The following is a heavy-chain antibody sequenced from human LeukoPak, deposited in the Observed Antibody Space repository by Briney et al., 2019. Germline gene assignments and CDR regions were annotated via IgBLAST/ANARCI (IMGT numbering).Heavy chain of an antibody. CDR3: ARSSSQGFDYFDY. V-gene: IGHV3-7*01. CDR2: IKRFGSEK. D-gene: IGHD3-10*01. J-gene: IGHJ4*02. Sequence: GGSLRLSCVASSFSFSDFWMSWVRQRPGKGLEWVATIKRFGSEKTYLDSVKGRFTISRDDSKSSLSLQMNNLGADNSGLYYCARSSSQGFDYFDYWGQGALVTVSS. CDR1: SFSFSDFW.